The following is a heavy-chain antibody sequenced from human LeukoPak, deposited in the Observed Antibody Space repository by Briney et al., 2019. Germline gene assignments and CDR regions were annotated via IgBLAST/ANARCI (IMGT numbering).Heavy chain of an antibody. Sequence: ASVKVSCKASGGTFSSYAISWVRQAPGQGLEWMGGIIPIFGTANYAQKFQGRVTITADKSTSTAYMELRSLRSDDTAVYYCAKDDQWLVDYWGQGTLVTVSS. J-gene: IGHJ4*02. CDR3: AKDDQWLVDY. CDR2: IIPIFGTA. V-gene: IGHV1-69*06. CDR1: GGTFSSYA. D-gene: IGHD6-19*01.